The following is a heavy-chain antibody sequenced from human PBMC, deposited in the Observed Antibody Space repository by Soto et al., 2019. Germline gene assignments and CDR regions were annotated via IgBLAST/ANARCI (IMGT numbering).Heavy chain of an antibody. J-gene: IGHJ4*02. D-gene: IGHD3-10*01. Sequence: GGSLRLSCAASGXTFSTYAISWVRQTPGKGLEWVSVISGSGDFTYFADSVKGRFTISRDNPKNTIYLQMNSLRAEDTAVYYCAKGFYGSGSYYNERAFDSWGQGTLVTVSS. CDR3: AKGFYGSGSYYNERAFDS. V-gene: IGHV3-23*01. CDR2: ISGSGDFT. CDR1: GXTFSTYA.